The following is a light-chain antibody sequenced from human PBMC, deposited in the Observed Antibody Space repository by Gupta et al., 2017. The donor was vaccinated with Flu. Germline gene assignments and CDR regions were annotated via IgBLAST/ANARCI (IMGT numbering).Light chain of an antibody. CDR3: QSYDSSLSGSV. Sequence: QSGLTPPPSVSGAPGQRLTISCTGSISNLGAGYDVHWYQQLPGTAPKLLLYGNNHRPSGVPDRFSGSKSGTSASLAITGLQADDEADYYCQSYDSSLSGSVFGGGTKLTVL. CDR2: GNN. J-gene: IGLJ3*02. CDR1: ISNLGAGYD. V-gene: IGLV1-40*01.